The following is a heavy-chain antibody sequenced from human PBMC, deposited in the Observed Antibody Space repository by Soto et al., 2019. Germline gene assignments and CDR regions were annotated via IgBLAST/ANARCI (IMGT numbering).Heavy chain of an antibody. D-gene: IGHD1-26*01. CDR3: ARVKWELLREYYFDY. V-gene: IGHV1-2*04. CDR2: INPNSGGT. J-gene: IGHJ4*02. Sequence: ASVKVSCKASGYTFTGYYMHCVRQAPGQGLEWMGWINPNSGGTNYAQKFQGWVTMTRDTSISTAYMELSRLRSDDTAVYYCARVKWELLREYYFDYWGQGTLVTVSS. CDR1: GYTFTGYY.